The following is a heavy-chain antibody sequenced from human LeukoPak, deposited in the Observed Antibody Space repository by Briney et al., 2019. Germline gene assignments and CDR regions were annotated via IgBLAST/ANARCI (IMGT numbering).Heavy chain of an antibody. D-gene: IGHD4-17*01. CDR1: GYTFTGYY. CDR3: ARVSTTVTDAFDI. Sequence: ASVKVSCKASGYTFTGYYMHWVRRAPGQGLEWMGWINPNSGGTNYAQKFQGWVTMTRDTSISTAYMELSRLRSDDTAVYYCARVSTTVTDAFDIWGQGTMVTVSS. J-gene: IGHJ3*02. CDR2: INPNSGGT. V-gene: IGHV1-2*04.